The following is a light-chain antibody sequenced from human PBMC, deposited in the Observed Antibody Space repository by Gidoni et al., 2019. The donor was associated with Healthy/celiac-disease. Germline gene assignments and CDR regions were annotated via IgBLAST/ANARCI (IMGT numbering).Light chain of an antibody. CDR3: QQYYSTRT. Sequence: DIVMTQSPDSLAVSLGERATINCTSSQSVFYSSNNKNYLAWYQQKPGQPPKLLIYWASTRESGIPDRFSGSGSGTDFTLTISSLQAEDVAVYYCQQYYSTRTFGQGTKVEIK. V-gene: IGKV4-1*01. J-gene: IGKJ1*01. CDR2: WAS. CDR1: QSVFYSSNNKNY.